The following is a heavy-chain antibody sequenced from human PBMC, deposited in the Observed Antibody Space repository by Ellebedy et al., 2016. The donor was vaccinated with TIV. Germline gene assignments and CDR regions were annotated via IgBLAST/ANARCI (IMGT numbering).Heavy chain of an antibody. Sequence: MPSETLSLTCTVSGGSISSYYWSWIRQPPGKGLEWIGYIYYSGNTNYNPSLKSRVTISVDTSKNQFSLKLRSVTAADTAVYYCARGPYSSAPFDYWGQGTLVTVSS. V-gene: IGHV4-59*01. CDR3: ARGPYSSAPFDY. CDR1: GGSISSYY. D-gene: IGHD6-25*01. CDR2: IYYSGNT. J-gene: IGHJ4*02.